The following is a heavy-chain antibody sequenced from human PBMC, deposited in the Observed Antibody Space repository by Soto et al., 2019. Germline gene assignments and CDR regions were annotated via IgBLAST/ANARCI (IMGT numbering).Heavy chain of an antibody. CDR1: GFILSDCA. D-gene: IGHD7-27*01. Sequence: EVQLVESGGGLVQPGGSLRLSCATSGFILSDCAMNWVRQAPGKGRGGVSYISSRRSVIDYADSVKGRFTVSRDNARNSLYLQMNSLRAEDTAVYYCARDLSWGSNWYYYMDVWGKGTTVTVSS. CDR2: ISSRRSVI. CDR3: ARDLSWGSNWYYYMDV. J-gene: IGHJ6*03. V-gene: IGHV3-48*01.